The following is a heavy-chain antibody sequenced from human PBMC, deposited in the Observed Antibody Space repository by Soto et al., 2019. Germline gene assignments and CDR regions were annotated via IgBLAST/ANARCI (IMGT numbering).Heavy chain of an antibody. CDR3: ARTQTGPTRGSFDI. J-gene: IGHJ3*02. Sequence: SETLSLTCTVSGSSISGSTDYWDWIRQPPGKGLEWIGSIYYTGSSYYNPSLKSQVTISIDTSKNQFSLNLNSVTAPDTAVYYCARTQTGPTRGSFDIWGQGTMVTVSS. CDR1: GSSISGSTDY. CDR2: IYYTGSS. V-gene: IGHV4-39*01. D-gene: IGHD1-26*01.